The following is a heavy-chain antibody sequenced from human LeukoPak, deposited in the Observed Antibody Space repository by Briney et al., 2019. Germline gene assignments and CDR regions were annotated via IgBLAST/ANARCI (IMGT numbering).Heavy chain of an antibody. D-gene: IGHD2-15*01. J-gene: IGHJ4*02. CDR3: ARDRGCSGGNCYAKYYFDY. V-gene: IGHV1-69*05. CDR1: GGTFSSYA. CDR2: IIPIFGTA. Sequence: ASVKVSCKASGGTFSSYAISWVRQAPGQGLEWMGGIIPIFGTANYAQKFQGRVTITTDESTSTAYMELSSLRSEDTAVYYCARDRGCSGGNCYAKYYFDYWGQGTLVTVSS.